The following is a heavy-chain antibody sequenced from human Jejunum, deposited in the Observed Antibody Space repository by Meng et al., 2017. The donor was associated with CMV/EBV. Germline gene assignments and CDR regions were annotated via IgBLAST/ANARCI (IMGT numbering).Heavy chain of an antibody. CDR1: STTNW. J-gene: IGHJ6*02. CDR2: IYHRGNT. D-gene: IGHD2-21*02. V-gene: IGHV4-4*02. CDR3: ARLTYCGGDCFSGYYGMDV. Sequence: STTNWWSWARQAPGEGLEWIGEIYHRGNTNYNPSLEGRVTISIDMSKNHFSLNLKSVTAADTAVYYCARLTYCGGDCFSGYYGMDVWGQGTAVTVSS.